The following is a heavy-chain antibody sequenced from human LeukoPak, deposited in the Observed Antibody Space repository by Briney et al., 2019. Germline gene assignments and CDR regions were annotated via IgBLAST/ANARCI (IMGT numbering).Heavy chain of an antibody. Sequence: GSSVKVSCKASGGTFSSYAISGVRQAPGQGLDWMGGIIPIFGTANYAQKFQGRVTITTDESTSTAYMELSSLRSEDTAVYYCARDGRGDGDNGAYDAFDVWGQGTMVTVSS. V-gene: IGHV1-69*05. D-gene: IGHD4-17*01. CDR3: ARDGRGDGDNGAYDAFDV. CDR2: IIPIFGTA. J-gene: IGHJ3*01. CDR1: GGTFSSYA.